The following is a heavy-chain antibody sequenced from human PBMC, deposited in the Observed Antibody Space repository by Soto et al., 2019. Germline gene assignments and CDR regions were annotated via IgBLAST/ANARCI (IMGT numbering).Heavy chain of an antibody. CDR3: AILVDY. CDR1: GFTFSSYW. V-gene: IGHV3-74*01. J-gene: IGHJ4*02. Sequence: EVQLVESGGGLVQPGGSLRLSCAASGFTFSSYWMHWVRQAPGKGLVWISSINSDGSTTNYADSVRGRFTISRDNAKNTVYLQMDSLRAEDTAVYYCAILVDYWGQGTLVSVSS. CDR2: INSDGSTT. D-gene: IGHD2-15*01.